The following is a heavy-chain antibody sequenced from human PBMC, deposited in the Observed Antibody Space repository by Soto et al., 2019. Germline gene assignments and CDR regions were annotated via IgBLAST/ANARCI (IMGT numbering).Heavy chain of an antibody. CDR1: GFTFSSYW. CDR3: ARGYCSGGSCYPGRTAFDI. D-gene: IGHD2-15*01. Sequence: GGSLRLSCAASGFTFSSYWMHWVRQAPGKGLVWVSRINSDGSSTSYADSVKGRFTISRDNAKNTLYLQMNSLRAEDTAVYYCARGYCSGGSCYPGRTAFDIWGQGTMVTVSS. CDR2: INSDGSST. J-gene: IGHJ3*02. V-gene: IGHV3-74*01.